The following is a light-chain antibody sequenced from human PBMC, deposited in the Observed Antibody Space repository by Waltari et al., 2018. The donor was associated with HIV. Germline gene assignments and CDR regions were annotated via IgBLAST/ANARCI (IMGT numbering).Light chain of an antibody. V-gene: IGLV1-47*02. Sequence: QSVLTQPPSASGTPGQRVTISCSGSSSNIGNNYVYWYKQIPGTAPKLLIYSDNPRPSGVPDRFSGFKSGTSASLAISGLRSEDEADYYCASWDDSLMGVFGGGTKVTVL. CDR2: SDN. J-gene: IGLJ2*01. CDR3: ASWDDSLMGV. CDR1: SSNIGNNY.